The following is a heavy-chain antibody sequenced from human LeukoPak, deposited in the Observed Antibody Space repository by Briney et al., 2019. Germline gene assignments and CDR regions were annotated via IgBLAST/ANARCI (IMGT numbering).Heavy chain of an antibody. CDR2: LYPGDSDT. D-gene: IGHD5-18*01. CDR3: ARQAGYSYAGVDAFDI. Sequence: GESLQISCKGSGYSFTSYWIGWVRQMPGKGLEWMGILYPGDSDTRYSPSFQGQVTISADKSISTAYLQWSSLKASDTAMYYCARQAGYSYAGVDAFDIWGQGTMVTVSS. CDR1: GYSFTSYW. V-gene: IGHV5-51*01. J-gene: IGHJ3*02.